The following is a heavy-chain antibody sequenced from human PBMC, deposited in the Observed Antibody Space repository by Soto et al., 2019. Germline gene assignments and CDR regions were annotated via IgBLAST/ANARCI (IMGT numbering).Heavy chain of an antibody. CDR3: AKGVGSGSYSYYYGMDV. CDR2: ISYDGSNK. V-gene: IGHV3-30*18. J-gene: IGHJ6*02. D-gene: IGHD3-10*01. CDR1: GFTFSNYG. Sequence: GGSLRLSCAASGFTFSNYGMHWVRQAPGKGLEWVAVISYDGSNKYYADSVKGRFTISRDNSKNTLYLQMNSLRAEDTAVYYCAKGVGSGSYSYYYGMDVWGQGTTVTVSS.